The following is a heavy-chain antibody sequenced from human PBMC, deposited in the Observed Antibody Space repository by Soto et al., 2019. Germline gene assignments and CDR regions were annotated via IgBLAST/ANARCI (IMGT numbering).Heavy chain of an antibody. Sequence: QVQLVQSGAEVKKPGASVKVSCKASGYTFTSYAMHWVRQAPGQRLEWLGWINAGNGNTKYSQKFQGRVTITRDTSASTAYMELSSLRSEDTAVYYCARQPWLPRRYFDLWGRGTLVTVSS. CDR3: ARQPWLPRRYFDL. CDR2: INAGNGNT. D-gene: IGHD6-19*01. J-gene: IGHJ2*01. V-gene: IGHV1-3*01. CDR1: GYTFTSYA.